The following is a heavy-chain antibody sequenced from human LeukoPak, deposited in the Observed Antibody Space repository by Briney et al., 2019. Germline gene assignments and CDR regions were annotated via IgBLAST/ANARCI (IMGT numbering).Heavy chain of an antibody. J-gene: IGHJ4*02. CDR2: IYYSGST. D-gene: IGHD1-26*01. V-gene: IGHV4-39*07. Sequence: SETLSLTCTVSGGSISSSSYYWGWIRQPPGKGLEWIGSIYYSGSTYYNPSLKSRVTISVDTSKNQFSLKLSSVTAADTAVYYCAREAGSGSHADYWGQGTLVTVSS. CDR3: AREAGSGSHADY. CDR1: GGSISSSSYY.